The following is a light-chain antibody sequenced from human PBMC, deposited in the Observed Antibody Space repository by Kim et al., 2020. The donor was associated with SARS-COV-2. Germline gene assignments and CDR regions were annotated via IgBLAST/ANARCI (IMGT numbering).Light chain of an antibody. J-gene: IGKJ1*01. V-gene: IGKV1-5*03. Sequence: ASLGDRVTITCRASQSIGSWLAWYQHKPGKAPKVLIYKASSSESGVPSSFSGSGSGTEFTLTISSLQPDDFASYYCQKYNSYPWTFGQGTKGDIK. CDR1: QSIGSW. CDR3: QKYNSYPWT. CDR2: KAS.